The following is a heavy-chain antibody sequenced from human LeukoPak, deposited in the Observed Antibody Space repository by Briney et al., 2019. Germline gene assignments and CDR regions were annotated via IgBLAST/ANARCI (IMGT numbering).Heavy chain of an antibody. V-gene: IGHV3-30-3*01. CDR3: AREAYCSGGSCYEHFQH. D-gene: IGHD2-15*01. Sequence: GRSLRLSCAASGFTFSSYAMHWVRQAPGKGLEWVAVISYDGSNKYYADSVKGRFTISRDKSKNTLYPQMNSLRPEDTAVYYCAREAYCSGGSCYEHFQHWGQGTLVTVSS. CDR1: GFTFSSYA. CDR2: ISYDGSNK. J-gene: IGHJ1*01.